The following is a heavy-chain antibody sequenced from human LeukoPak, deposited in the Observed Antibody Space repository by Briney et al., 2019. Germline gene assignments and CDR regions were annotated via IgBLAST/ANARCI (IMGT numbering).Heavy chain of an antibody. CDR2: ISSDGGST. V-gene: IGHV3-64D*06. CDR1: GFTFSSYA. D-gene: IGHD2-15*01. CDR3: SGGSRRRFDY. J-gene: IGHJ4*02. Sequence: GGSLRLSCSASGFTFSSYAMHWVRQAPGKGLEYVSAISSDGGSTYYADSVKGRFTISRDNSKNTLYLQMSSLRAEDTAVYYCSGGSRRRFDYWGQGTLVTVSS.